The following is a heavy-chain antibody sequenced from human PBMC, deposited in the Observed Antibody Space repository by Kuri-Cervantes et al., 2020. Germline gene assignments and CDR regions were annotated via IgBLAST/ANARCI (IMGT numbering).Heavy chain of an antibody. V-gene: IGHV4-39*02. CDR3: ASVVLAAAGPIFDY. CDR1: GGSISSSSYY. D-gene: IGHD6-13*01. Sequence: SETLSLTCSVSGGSISSSSYYWGWVRQPPGKGLEWIGSIYYRGNTYYNPSLESRLTISVDTSKNHFSLKLSSVTAADTAVYYCASVVLAAAGPIFDYWGQGTLVTVSS. CDR2: IYYRGNT. J-gene: IGHJ4*02.